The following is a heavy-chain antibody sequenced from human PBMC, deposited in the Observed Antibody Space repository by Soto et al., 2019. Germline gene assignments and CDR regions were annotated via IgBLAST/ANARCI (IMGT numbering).Heavy chain of an antibody. J-gene: IGHJ5*02. CDR3: AHRTTTVTWWFDP. V-gene: IGHV2-5*02. CDR2: LYWDDAK. Sequence: QITLKESGPTLVKPTQTLTLTCTFSGFSLTTSGEGVGWIRQPPGTALEWLALLYWDDAKRYSPSLKSRLTTTKDPYKYLVALTMTSMDPADTSTYLCAHRTTTVTWWFDPWGQGTLVTVSS. D-gene: IGHD4-17*01. CDR1: GFSLTTSGEG.